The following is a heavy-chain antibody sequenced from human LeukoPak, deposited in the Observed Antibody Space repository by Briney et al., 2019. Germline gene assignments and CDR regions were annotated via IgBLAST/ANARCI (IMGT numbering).Heavy chain of an antibody. CDR1: GFTFSDYS. V-gene: IGHV3-11*04. J-gene: IGHJ6*02. D-gene: IGHD3-3*01. CDR3: AREAGYDFWSGAGMDV. Sequence: GGSLRLSCAASGFTFSDYSMSWIRQPPGKGLEWVSYISSRGSTKSYTDSVKGRFTISRDNAKNSLYLQMNSLRAEDTAVYYCAREAGYDFWSGAGMDVWGQGTTVTVSS. CDR2: ISSRGSTK.